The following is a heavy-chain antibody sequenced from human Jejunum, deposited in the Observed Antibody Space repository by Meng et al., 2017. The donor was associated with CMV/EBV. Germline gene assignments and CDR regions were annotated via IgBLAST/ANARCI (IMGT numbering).Heavy chain of an antibody. V-gene: IGHV3-9*01. D-gene: IGHD6-13*01. CDR2: ISWNSGSI. CDR1: GFIFGDYA. CDR3: VKDRRSISWYGWFDP. J-gene: IGHJ5*02. Sequence: GFIFGDYAMRWVRRAPGKSLEWVSGISWNSGSIEYADSVKGRFTMSRDNAKNSLYLQMNSLRAEDTALYYCVKDRRSISWYGWFDPWGQGTLVTVSS.